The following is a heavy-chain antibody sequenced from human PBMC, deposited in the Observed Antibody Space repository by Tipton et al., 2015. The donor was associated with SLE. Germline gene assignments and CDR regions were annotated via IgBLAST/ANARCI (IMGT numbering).Heavy chain of an antibody. J-gene: IGHJ6*03. V-gene: IGHV4-34*01. CDR3: ARDGLGWGYYYYMDV. Sequence: GLVKPSETLSLTCAVYGGSFSGYYWTWIRQPPGKGLEWIGDINHSGSTNYNPSLKSRVTISVDMSKNQFSLKLSSVTAADTAVYYCARDGLGWGYYYYMDVWGKGTTVTVSS. CDR1: GGSFSGYY. D-gene: IGHD5/OR15-5a*01. CDR2: INHSGST.